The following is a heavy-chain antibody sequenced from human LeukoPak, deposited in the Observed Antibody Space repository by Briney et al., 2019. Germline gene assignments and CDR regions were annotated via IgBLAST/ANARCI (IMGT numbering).Heavy chain of an antibody. J-gene: IGHJ4*02. D-gene: IGHD2-21*02. Sequence: ASVKVSCKASGFTFTAYYIHWVRQAPGQGLEWMGYINPHSGGTSSPQKFQGRVTMTTDTSISAAYMELSSLISDDTAMYYCVREGNELLSKNFDYWGQGTPVTVSS. CDR2: INPHSGGT. CDR1: GFTFTAYY. CDR3: VREGNELLSKNFDY. V-gene: IGHV1-2*02.